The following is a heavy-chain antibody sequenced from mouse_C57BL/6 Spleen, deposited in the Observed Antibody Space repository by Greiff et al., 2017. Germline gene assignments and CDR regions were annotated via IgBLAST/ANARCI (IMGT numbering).Heavy chain of an antibody. Sequence: VQLQQSGPGLVQPSQSLSITCTVSGFSLTSYGVHWVRQSPGKGLEWLGVIWSGGSTDYNAAFISRLSISKDNSKSKVFLKMNSLQADDTAIYYCAINYFSYDEGLAYWGQGTLVTVSA. J-gene: IGHJ3*01. V-gene: IGHV2-2*01. CDR2: IWSGGST. D-gene: IGHD2-12*01. CDR3: AINYFSYDEGLAY. CDR1: GFSLTSYG.